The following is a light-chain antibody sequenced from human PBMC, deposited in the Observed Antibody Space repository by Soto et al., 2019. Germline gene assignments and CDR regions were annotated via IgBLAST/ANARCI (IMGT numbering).Light chain of an antibody. Sequence: EIVLTQSPGTLSLSPGERATLSFRASQSVSNNYLAWYQQKPGQAPRLLIYGASSRATGIPDRFAGSGSVTDFTLTITRLEPEDFAVYYCQQYGSSPRTFGQGTKVDIK. CDR1: QSVSNNY. CDR3: QQYGSSPRT. J-gene: IGKJ1*01. V-gene: IGKV3-20*01. CDR2: GAS.